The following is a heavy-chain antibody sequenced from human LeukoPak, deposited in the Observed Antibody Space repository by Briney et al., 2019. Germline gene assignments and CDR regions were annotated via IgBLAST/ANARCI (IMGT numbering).Heavy chain of an antibody. V-gene: IGHV4-39*07. CDR2: VYYSGSS. Sequence: SETLSLTCTVSGGSINSTTHHWDWIRQPPGKGLEWIGSVYYSGSSFSNPSLRSRVTISVDTSKNQFSLKLSSVTAADTAVYYCARDTLYYYGSEGYWGQGTLVTVSS. CDR3: ARDTLYYYGSEGY. D-gene: IGHD3-10*01. J-gene: IGHJ4*02. CDR1: GGSINSTTHH.